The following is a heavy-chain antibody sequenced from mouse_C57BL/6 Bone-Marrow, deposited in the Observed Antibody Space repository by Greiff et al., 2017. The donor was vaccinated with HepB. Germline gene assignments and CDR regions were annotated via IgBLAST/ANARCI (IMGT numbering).Heavy chain of an antibody. Sequence: QVQLQQSGPELVKPGASVKLSCKASGYTFTSYDINWVKQRPGKGLEWIGWIYPSDGSTKYNEKFKGKATLTVDTSSSTAYPELHSLTSDDSAVYFCARGVVYWYFDVWGTGTTVTVSS. V-gene: IGHV1-85*01. CDR3: ARGVVYWYFDV. D-gene: IGHD1-1*01. CDR1: GYTFTSYD. J-gene: IGHJ1*03. CDR2: IYPSDGST.